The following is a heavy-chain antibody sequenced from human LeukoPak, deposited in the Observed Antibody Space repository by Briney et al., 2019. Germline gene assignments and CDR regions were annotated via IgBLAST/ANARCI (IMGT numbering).Heavy chain of an antibody. V-gene: IGHV3-21*01. Sequence: GGSLRLSCAASGFTFSTYTMNWVRQAPGKGLEWVSSISSRRAYIYYADSVKGRFAISRDNAKNSLYLQMNSLRAGDTAVYYCAREEDYIDSSGYYLSAFDMWGQGTMVTVSS. CDR1: GFTFSTYT. CDR3: AREEDYIDSSGYYLSAFDM. D-gene: IGHD3-22*01. J-gene: IGHJ3*02. CDR2: ISSRRAYI.